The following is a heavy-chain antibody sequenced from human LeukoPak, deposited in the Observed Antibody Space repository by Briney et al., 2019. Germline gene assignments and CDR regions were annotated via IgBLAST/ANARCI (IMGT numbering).Heavy chain of an antibody. D-gene: IGHD1-14*01. CDR3: AKDSPLGTGWFDP. Sequence: QPGGSLRLSCAASGFTFDDYAMHWVRQAPGKGLEWVSLISGDGGRTYYADSVKGRFTISRDNSRNSLYLQMNSLRTEDTALYYCAKDSPLGTGWFDPWGQGTLVTVSS. V-gene: IGHV3-43*02. J-gene: IGHJ5*02. CDR2: ISGDGGRT. CDR1: GFTFDDYA.